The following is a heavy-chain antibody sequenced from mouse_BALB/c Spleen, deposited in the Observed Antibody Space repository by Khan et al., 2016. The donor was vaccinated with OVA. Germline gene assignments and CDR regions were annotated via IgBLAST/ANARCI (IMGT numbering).Heavy chain of an antibody. V-gene: IGHV1S137*01. CDR3: ARGGNGFDY. CDR1: GYIFTDYV. J-gene: IGHJ2*01. CDR2: FSTYNGKT. D-gene: IGHD2-1*01. Sequence: QVQLQQSGPEVVRPGVSVKISCKGAGYIFTDYVMHWVKESHAKSLEWIGVFSTYNGKTNYNQKYKGKATMTVDKSSSTAYMELARLTSDDSAIYYCARGGNGFDYWGQGTTLTVSS.